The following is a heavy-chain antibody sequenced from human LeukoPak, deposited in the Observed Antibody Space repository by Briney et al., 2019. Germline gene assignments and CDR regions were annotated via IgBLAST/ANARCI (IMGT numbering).Heavy chain of an antibody. D-gene: IGHD6-25*01. V-gene: IGHV3-30*03. CDR2: ISYDGSNK. CDR1: GLTFSSYG. CDR3: TRGAAAPVHFDY. Sequence: GGSLRLSCAASGLTFSSYGMGWVRQAPGKGLGWVVVISYDGSNKYYADSVKGRFTISRDNSKNTLYLQMNSLRVDDTAVYYCTRGAAAPVHFDYWGQGTLVTVSS. J-gene: IGHJ4*02.